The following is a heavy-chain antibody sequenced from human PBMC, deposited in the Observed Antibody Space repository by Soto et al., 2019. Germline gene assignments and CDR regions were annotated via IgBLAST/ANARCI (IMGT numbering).Heavy chain of an antibody. CDR2: IIPITGTV. Sequence: QVQLVQSGAEVKKPGSSVKVSCKVSGGTFSSYAIGWVRQAPGQGLEWMGGIIPITGTVNYAQKFQGRVTITADESTTTVYIELSSLRSEDTAVYYCAREYSSWAQYLYFDVWGRGTLVTVSS. CDR1: GGTFSSYA. CDR3: AREYSSWAQYLYFDV. J-gene: IGHJ2*01. D-gene: IGHD6-6*01. V-gene: IGHV1-69*01.